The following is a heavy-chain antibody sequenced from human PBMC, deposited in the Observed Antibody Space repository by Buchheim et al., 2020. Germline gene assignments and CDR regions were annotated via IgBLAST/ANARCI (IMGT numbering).Heavy chain of an antibody. V-gene: IGHV3-33*08. CDR3: ARDDRDGFFDY. CDR1: GFTFSDYY. Sequence: QVQLVESGGGLVKPGGSLRLSCAASGFTFSDYYMSWVRQAPGKGLEWVAVIWYDGSNKYYADSVKGRFTISRDNSKNTLYLQMNSLRAEDTAVYYCARDDRDGFFDYWGQGTL. CDR2: IWYDGSNK. D-gene: IGHD5-24*01. J-gene: IGHJ4*02.